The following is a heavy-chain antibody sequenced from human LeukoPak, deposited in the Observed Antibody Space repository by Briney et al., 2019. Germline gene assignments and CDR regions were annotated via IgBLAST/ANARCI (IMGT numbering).Heavy chain of an antibody. Sequence: GGSLRLSCAASGFTFSSNYMSWVRQAPGKGLEWVSVIYSGGSTYYAGSVKGRFTISRDNSKNTLYLQMNSLIAEDTAVYYCARAPGMEWPYDAFDIWGQGTMVTVSS. V-gene: IGHV3-53*01. D-gene: IGHD3-3*01. J-gene: IGHJ3*02. CDR3: ARAPGMEWPYDAFDI. CDR2: IYSGGST. CDR1: GFTFSSNY.